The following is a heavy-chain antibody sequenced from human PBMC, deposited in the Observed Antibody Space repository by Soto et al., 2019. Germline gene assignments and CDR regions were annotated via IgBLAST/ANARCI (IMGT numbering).Heavy chain of an antibody. CDR2: GST. D-gene: IGHD3-9*01. J-gene: IGHJ4*02. Sequence: GSTSYNPSLTSRVTISLDTSKSQFSLKVSSVTAADTVVYYCARENFDVLTTSYYFDYWGQGTLVTVSS. V-gene: IGHV4-59*01. CDR3: ARENFDVLTTSYYFDY.